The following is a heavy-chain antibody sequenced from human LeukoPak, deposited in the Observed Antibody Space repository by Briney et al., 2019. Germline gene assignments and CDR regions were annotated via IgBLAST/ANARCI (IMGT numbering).Heavy chain of an antibody. CDR2: ISAYNGST. CDR1: GYSFSSYG. CDR3: ARTPSGTYSYFDY. J-gene: IGHJ4*02. Sequence: ASVKVSCKASGYSFSSYGINWVRQAPGQGLEWMGWISAYNGSTKYAQKVQGRVTLTTDTSTNTAYMELRSLRSDDTAVYYCARTPSGTYSYFDYWGQGTLVTVSS. D-gene: IGHD1-26*01. V-gene: IGHV1-18*01.